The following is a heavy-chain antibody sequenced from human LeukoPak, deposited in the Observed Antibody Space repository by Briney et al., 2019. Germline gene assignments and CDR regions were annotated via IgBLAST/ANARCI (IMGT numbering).Heavy chain of an antibody. J-gene: IGHJ3*02. CDR2: IYYSGST. CDR1: GGSISSYY. D-gene: IGHD6-13*01. V-gene: IGHV4-59*08. Sequence: SETLSLTCTVSGGSISSYYWSWIRQPPGKGLEWIGYIYYSGSTNYNPSLKSRVTISVDTSKNQSSLKLSSVTAADTAVYYCARWEGSSSPSGAFDIWGQGTMVTVSS. CDR3: ARWEGSSSPSGAFDI.